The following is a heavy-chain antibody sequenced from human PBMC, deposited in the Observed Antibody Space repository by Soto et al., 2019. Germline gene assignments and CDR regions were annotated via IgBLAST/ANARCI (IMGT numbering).Heavy chain of an antibody. J-gene: IGHJ5*02. CDR1: GGSISAGDYY. CDR2: IYYTGTT. Sequence: QVQLQESGPGLVKPSQTLSLTCTVSGGSISAGDYYWNWIRQPPVKGLEWIGYIYYTGTTKYNPSLKSRVTWSVDTSKNRFSLNLASVTAADTAVYYCARGDWFHPWGPGTLVTVSS. CDR3: ARGDWFHP. V-gene: IGHV4-30-4*01.